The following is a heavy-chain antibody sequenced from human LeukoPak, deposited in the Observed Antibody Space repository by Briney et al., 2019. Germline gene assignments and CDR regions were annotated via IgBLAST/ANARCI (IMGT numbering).Heavy chain of an antibody. CDR1: GYTFTSYG. V-gene: IGHV1-2*02. CDR3: ASLSGSYPPFDY. Sequence: ASVKVSCKASGYTFTSYGISWVRQAPGQGLEWMGWINPNSGGTNYAQKFQGRVTMTRDTSISTAYMELSRLRSDDTAVYYCASLSGSYPPFDYWGQGTLVTVSS. CDR2: INPNSGGT. J-gene: IGHJ4*02. D-gene: IGHD1-26*01.